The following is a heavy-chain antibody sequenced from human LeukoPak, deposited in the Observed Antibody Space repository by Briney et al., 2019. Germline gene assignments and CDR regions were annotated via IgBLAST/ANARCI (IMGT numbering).Heavy chain of an antibody. D-gene: IGHD2-15*01. V-gene: IGHV4-59*01. CDR2: IYYSGST. J-gene: IGHJ6*02. CDR3: ARDHIVSGYLGGYYYYYGMDV. Sequence: SETLSLTCTVSGGSISSYYWSWIRQPPGKGLEWIGYIYYSGSTNYNPSLKSRVTISVDTSKNQFSLKLSSVTAADTAVYYCARDHIVSGYLGGYYYYYGMDVWGQGTTVTVS. CDR1: GGSISSYY.